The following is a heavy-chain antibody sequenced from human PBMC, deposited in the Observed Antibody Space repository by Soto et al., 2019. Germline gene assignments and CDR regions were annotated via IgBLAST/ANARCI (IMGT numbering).Heavy chain of an antibody. CDR1: GGSFSGYY. CDR2: INHSGST. D-gene: IGHD2-2*01. J-gene: IGHJ6*02. V-gene: IGHV4-34*01. CDR3: ARCPTRRYCSSTSCLKGVKYYYYGMDV. Sequence: SETLSLTCAVYGGSFSGYYWSWIRQPPGKGLEWIGEINHSGSTNYNPSLKSRVTISVDTSKNQFSLKLSSVTAADTAVYYCARCPTRRYCSSTSCLKGVKYYYYGMDVWRQGTTVTVSS.